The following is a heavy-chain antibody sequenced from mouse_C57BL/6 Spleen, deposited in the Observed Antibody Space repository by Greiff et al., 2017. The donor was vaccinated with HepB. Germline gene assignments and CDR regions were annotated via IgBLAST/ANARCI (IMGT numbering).Heavy chain of an antibody. D-gene: IGHD4-1*01. CDR1: GFTFSSYG. V-gene: IGHV5-6*01. CDR2: ISSGGSYT. Sequence: EVNLVESGGDLVKPGGSLKLSCAASGFTFSSYGMSWVRQTPDKRLEWVATISSGGSYTYYPDSVKGRFTISRDNAKNTLYLQMSSLKSEDTAMYYCARHWDWYFDVWGTGTTVTVSS. J-gene: IGHJ1*03. CDR3: ARHWDWYFDV.